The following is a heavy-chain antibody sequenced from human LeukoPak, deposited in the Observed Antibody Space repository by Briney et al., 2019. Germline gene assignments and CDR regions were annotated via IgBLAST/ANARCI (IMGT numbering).Heavy chain of an antibody. Sequence: GGSLRLSCAASGFTFSSDSMTWVRQAPGPGLESCSSISSSSSYIYYADSVKGRFTISRDNAKNSLYLQMTSLRAEDTAVYYCARDRPRDDYEFYHYGMDVWGQGTTVTVFS. CDR2: ISSSSSYI. CDR3: ARDRPRDDYEFYHYGMDV. D-gene: IGHD5-24*01. CDR1: GFTFSSDS. J-gene: IGHJ6*02. V-gene: IGHV3-21*04.